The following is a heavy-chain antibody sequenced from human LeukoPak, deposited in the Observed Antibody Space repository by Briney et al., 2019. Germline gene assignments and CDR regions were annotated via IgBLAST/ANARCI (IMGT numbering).Heavy chain of an antibody. CDR1: GGSFSGYS. Sequence: SETLSLTCAVSGGSFSGYSWSWIRQPPGKGLEWIGEINHSRSTNYNPSLKSRVTISVETSKNQFSLKLSSVPAADTAVYCCARDTESWLRWFYPWGEGTLVSVSS. CDR2: INHSRST. J-gene: IGHJ5*02. D-gene: IGHD6-19*01. V-gene: IGHV4-34*01. CDR3: ARDTESWLRWFYP.